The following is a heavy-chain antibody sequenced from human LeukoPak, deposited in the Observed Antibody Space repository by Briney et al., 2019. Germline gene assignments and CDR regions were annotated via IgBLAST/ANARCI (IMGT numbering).Heavy chain of an antibody. Sequence: GGSLRLSCAASGFTFNNYAMSWVRQAPGKGLEWVSVISDSGGSRYYADSVKGRFTISRDNSKNTLYPQMSSLGVEDTAVYYCAKDESRGYYFFDYWGQGTLVTVSS. CDR2: ISDSGGSR. CDR3: AKDESRGYYFFDY. V-gene: IGHV3-23*01. D-gene: IGHD3-22*01. CDR1: GFTFNNYA. J-gene: IGHJ4*02.